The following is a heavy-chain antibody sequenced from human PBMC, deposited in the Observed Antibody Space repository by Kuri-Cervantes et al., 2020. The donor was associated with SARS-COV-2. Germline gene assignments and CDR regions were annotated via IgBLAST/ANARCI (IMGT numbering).Heavy chain of an antibody. CDR3: AKEGYYDSSGYYSY. CDR1: GFTFSSYE. V-gene: IGHV3-23*01. Sequence: GESLKISCAASGFTFSSYEMNWVRQAPGKGLEWVSAISGSGGSTYYADSVKGRFTISRDNSKNTLYLQMNSLRAEDTAVYYCAKEGYYDSSGYYSYWGQGTLVTVSS. CDR2: ISGSGGST. D-gene: IGHD3-22*01. J-gene: IGHJ4*02.